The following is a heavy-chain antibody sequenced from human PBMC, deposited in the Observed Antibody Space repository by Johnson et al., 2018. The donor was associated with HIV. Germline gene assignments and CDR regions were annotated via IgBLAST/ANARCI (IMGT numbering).Heavy chain of an antibody. CDR2: ISWNSGSI. J-gene: IGHJ3*02. D-gene: IGHD3-3*01. Sequence: VQLVESGGGVVQPGRSLRLSCAASGFTFDDYAMHWVRQAQGKGLEWVSGISWNSGSIGYADSVKGRFTISRDNAKNSLYLQMNSLRAEDTALYYCAKAFWSGYYEDAFDIWGQGTMVTVSS. CDR1: GFTFDDYA. V-gene: IGHV3-9*01. CDR3: AKAFWSGYYEDAFDI.